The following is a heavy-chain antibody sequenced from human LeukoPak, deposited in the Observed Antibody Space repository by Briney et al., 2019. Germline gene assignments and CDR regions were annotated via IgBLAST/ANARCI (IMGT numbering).Heavy chain of an antibody. CDR1: GGTFSSYG. V-gene: IGHV1-69*06. CDR3: ARVVGLTGYSSSWYSGYYYYMDV. CDR2: IIPIFATT. Sequence: GASVKVSCKASGGTFSSYGFSWVRQAPGQGLEWMGGIIPIFATTNYGQKFQGRVTITADKSTSTAYMDLSSLRSEDTAVYYCARVVGLTGYSSSWYSGYYYYMDVWGKGTTVTVSS. D-gene: IGHD6-13*01. J-gene: IGHJ6*03.